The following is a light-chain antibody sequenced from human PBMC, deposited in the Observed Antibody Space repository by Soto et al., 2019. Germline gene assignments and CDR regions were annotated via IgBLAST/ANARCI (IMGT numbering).Light chain of an antibody. CDR3: QQRTSWPPYT. CDR2: DAF. CDR1: QSVSSD. V-gene: IGKV3-11*01. J-gene: IGKJ2*01. Sequence: EIVLTQSPATLYLSPGERATLSCRTSQSVSSDLAWYQQKPGQAPRLLIYDAFRRATGIPARFSGSGAGTDFTLTITSLEPEDFAVYYCQQRTSWPPYTFGQGTRLEIK.